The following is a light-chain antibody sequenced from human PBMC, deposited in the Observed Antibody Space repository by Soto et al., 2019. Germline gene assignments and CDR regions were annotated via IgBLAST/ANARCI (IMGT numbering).Light chain of an antibody. Sequence: DIQMTQSPSTLSASVGDRVTITCRASQSISSWLAWYQQKPGKAPKLLIYTASSLESGVLSRFSGSGSGTEFSLTISSLQHDDFATYYCQEYNSHSRYTFGQGTKLEIK. CDR2: TAS. J-gene: IGKJ2*01. CDR3: QEYNSHSRYT. V-gene: IGKV1-5*03. CDR1: QSISSW.